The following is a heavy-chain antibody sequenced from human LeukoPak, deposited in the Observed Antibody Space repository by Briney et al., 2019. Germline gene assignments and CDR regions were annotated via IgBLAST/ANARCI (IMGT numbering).Heavy chain of an antibody. CDR1: GGSISSSNW. J-gene: IGHJ4*02. CDR2: IYYSGST. D-gene: IGHD6-13*01. V-gene: IGHV4-39*01. Sequence: SETLSLTCAVSGGSISSSNWWSWVRQPPGKGLEWIGSIYYSGSTYYNPSLKSRVTISVDTSKNQFSLKLSSVTAADTAVYYCPLIAAAGLPFDYWGQGTLVTVSS. CDR3: PLIAAAGLPFDY.